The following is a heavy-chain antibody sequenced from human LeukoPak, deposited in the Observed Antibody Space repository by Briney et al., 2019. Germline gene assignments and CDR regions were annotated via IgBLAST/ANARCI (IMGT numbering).Heavy chain of an antibody. Sequence: PSETLSLTCTVSGGPISSYYWSWIRQPAGKGLEWIGRIYTSGSTNYNPSLKSRVTMSVDTSKNQFSLKLSSVTAADTAVYYCARTSLREYYYYGMDVWGQGTTVTVSS. CDR3: ARTSLREYYYYGMDV. J-gene: IGHJ6*02. CDR1: GGPISSYY. CDR2: IYTSGST. V-gene: IGHV4-4*07. D-gene: IGHD6-6*01.